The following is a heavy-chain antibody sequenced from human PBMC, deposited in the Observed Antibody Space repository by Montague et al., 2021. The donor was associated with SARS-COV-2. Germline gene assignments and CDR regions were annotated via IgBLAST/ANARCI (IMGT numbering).Heavy chain of an antibody. V-gene: IGHV3-30*04. J-gene: IGHJ5*02. Sequence: SLRLSCAASGFTFSAYTIHWVRQAPGMGLEWVALISHDGSNKYYADSVKGRFTISRDNSKNTLYVQMNSLRAEDTAVYYCARERAITMVRGVIRPTKWFDPWGQGTLVTVSS. CDR1: GFTFSAYT. D-gene: IGHD3-10*01. CDR2: ISHDGSNK. CDR3: ARERAITMVRGVIRPTKWFDP.